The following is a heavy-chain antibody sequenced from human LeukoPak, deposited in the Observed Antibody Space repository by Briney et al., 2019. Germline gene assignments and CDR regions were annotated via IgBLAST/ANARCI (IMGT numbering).Heavy chain of an antibody. J-gene: IGHJ6*03. D-gene: IGHD3-3*01. CDR2: MNPNSGNT. CDR3: AIVTYYDFWSGYRRGYYMDV. V-gene: IGHV1-8*03. Sequence: VASVKVSCKASGYTFTSYDINWVRQATGQGLEWMGWMNPNSGNTGYAQKFQGRVTITRNTSISTAYMELSSLRSEDTAVYYCAIVTYYDFWSGYRRGYYMDVWGKGTTVTVSS. CDR1: GYTFTSYD.